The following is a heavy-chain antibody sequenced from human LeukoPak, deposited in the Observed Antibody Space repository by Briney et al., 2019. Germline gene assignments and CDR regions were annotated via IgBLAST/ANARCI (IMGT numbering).Heavy chain of an antibody. J-gene: IGHJ4*02. CDR1: GGSISSGSYY. Sequence: PWETLSLTCTVSGGSISSGSYYWSWIRQPAGEGLEWIGRIFTSGSTKYNPSLNSRVTISLDTSKNQFSLKLSSVTAADTAVYYCARDSPTAYCSGGSCYFDYWGQGTLVTVSS. D-gene: IGHD2-15*01. CDR2: IFTSGST. V-gene: IGHV4-61*02. CDR3: ARDSPTAYCSGGSCYFDY.